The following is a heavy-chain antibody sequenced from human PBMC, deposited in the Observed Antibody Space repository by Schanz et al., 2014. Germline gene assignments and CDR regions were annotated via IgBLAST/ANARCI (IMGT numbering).Heavy chain of an antibody. CDR3: ARVTTTEFLYYFDN. CDR2: IYHSGST. Sequence: QLQLQESGPGLVKPSETLSLTCTVSGGSISSSSYFWGWIRQPPGKGLEWIGSIYHSGSTYNNPSLKSRVTMSVDTSKNQFSLKLTSVTAADTAVYYCARVTTTEFLYYFDNWGQGTLVTVSA. V-gene: IGHV4-39*07. D-gene: IGHD4-17*01. J-gene: IGHJ4*02. CDR1: GGSISSSSYF.